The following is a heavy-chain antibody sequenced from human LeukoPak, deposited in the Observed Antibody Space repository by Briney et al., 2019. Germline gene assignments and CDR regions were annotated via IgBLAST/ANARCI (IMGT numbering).Heavy chain of an antibody. CDR3: ARTDYYYYGMDV. Sequence: GRSLRLSCAASGFPFSSYGMHWVRQAPGKGLEWVSFISYDGANKYYADSVKGRFTISRDNSKNTLYLQMNSLRGDDTGMYYCARTDYYYYGMDVWGQGTTVTVSS. J-gene: IGHJ6*02. V-gene: IGHV3-30*03. CDR2: ISYDGANK. CDR1: GFPFSSYG.